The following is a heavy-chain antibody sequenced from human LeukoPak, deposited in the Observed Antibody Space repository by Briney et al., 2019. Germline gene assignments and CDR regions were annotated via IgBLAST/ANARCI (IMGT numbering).Heavy chain of an antibody. J-gene: IGHJ4*02. CDR2: INPNSGGT. Sequence: ASVKVSCKASGYTFAGYYMHWVRQAPGQGLEWMGWINPNSGGTNYAQKFQGRVTMTRDTSISTAYMELSRLRSDDTAVYYCARDGGGSYYLGYWGQGTLVTVSS. V-gene: IGHV1-2*02. D-gene: IGHD1-26*01. CDR1: GYTFAGYY. CDR3: ARDGGGSYYLGY.